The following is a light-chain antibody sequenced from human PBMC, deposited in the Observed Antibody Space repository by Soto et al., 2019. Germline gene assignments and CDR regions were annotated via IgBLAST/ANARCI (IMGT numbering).Light chain of an antibody. CDR1: SGSIASNY. CDR2: EDN. Sequence: NFMLTQPHSVSESPGKTVTISCTGSSGSIASNYVQWYQQRPGSAPTTVIYEDNQRPSGVPDRFSGSIDSSSNSASLTISGLKTEDEADCYCQSYDSSNLHVVFGGGTKLTVL. J-gene: IGLJ2*01. CDR3: QSYDSSNLHVV. V-gene: IGLV6-57*02.